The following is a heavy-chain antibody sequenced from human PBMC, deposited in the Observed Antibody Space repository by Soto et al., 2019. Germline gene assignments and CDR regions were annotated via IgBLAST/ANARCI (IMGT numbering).Heavy chain of an antibody. CDR1: GFTFSSYE. J-gene: IGHJ6*02. CDR2: ISSSGSTI. CDR3: ARDTLRPYGSYYYYYYGMDV. V-gene: IGHV3-48*03. Sequence: PGGSLRLSCAASGFTFSSYEMNWVRQAPGKGLEWVSYISSSGSTIYYADSVKGRFTISRDNAKNSLYLQMNSLRAEDTAVYYCARDTLRPYGSYYYYYYGMDVWGQGTTVTVSS. D-gene: IGHD3-16*01.